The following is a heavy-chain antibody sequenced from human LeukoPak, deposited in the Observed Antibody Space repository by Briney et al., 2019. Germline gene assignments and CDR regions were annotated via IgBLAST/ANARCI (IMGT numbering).Heavy chain of an antibody. V-gene: IGHV3-48*04. CDR1: GFTFSSYA. J-gene: IGHJ4*02. CDR3: ARSLSGFITDPFFDQ. Sequence: GGSLRLSCAASGFTFSSYAMSWVRQAPGKGLEWVSYISSRFDLHYADSVKGRFTISRDNARNSLYLQMNSLRAEDTAVYYCARSLSGFITDPFFDQWGQGALVTVSS. D-gene: IGHD5-12*01. CDR2: ISSRFDL.